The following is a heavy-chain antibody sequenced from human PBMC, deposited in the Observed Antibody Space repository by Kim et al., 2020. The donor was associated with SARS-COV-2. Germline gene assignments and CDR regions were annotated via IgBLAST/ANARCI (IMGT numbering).Heavy chain of an antibody. Sequence: SETLSLTCAVYGGSFSGYYWSWIRQPPGKGLEWIGEINHSGSTNYNPSLKSRVTISVDTSKNQFSLKLSSVTAADTAVYYCARGPYYDFWSGYANWFDPWGQGTLVTVSS. J-gene: IGHJ5*02. CDR2: INHSGST. CDR1: GGSFSGYY. V-gene: IGHV4-34*01. D-gene: IGHD3-3*01. CDR3: ARGPYYDFWSGYANWFDP.